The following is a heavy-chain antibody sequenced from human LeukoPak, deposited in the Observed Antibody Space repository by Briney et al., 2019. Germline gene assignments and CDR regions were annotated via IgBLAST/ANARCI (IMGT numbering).Heavy chain of an antibody. J-gene: IGHJ4*02. CDR2: IYSGGST. CDR1: GFTVSSNY. CDR3: AREGGYDYRGVDY. Sequence: GGSLRLSCAASGFTVSSNYMSWVRQAPGKGLEWVSVIYSGGSTYYADSVKARFTISRDNSKNTLYLQMNSLRAEDTAVYYCAREGGYDYRGVDYWGQGTLVTVSS. D-gene: IGHD5-12*01. V-gene: IGHV3-53*01.